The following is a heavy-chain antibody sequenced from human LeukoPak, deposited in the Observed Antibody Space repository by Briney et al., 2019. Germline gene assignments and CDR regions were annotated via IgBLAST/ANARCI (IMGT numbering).Heavy chain of an antibody. CDR3: ARAAGSYAAPDY. V-gene: IGHV3-74*01. CDR1: GFTFSSYW. J-gene: IGHJ4*02. Sequence: GGSLRLSCAASGFTFSSYWMHWVRQAPGKGLVWVSRINSDGSSTSYADSVKGRFTISRDNAKNTLYLQMNSLRADDTAVYYCARAAGSYAAPDYWGQGTLVTVSS. D-gene: IGHD3-16*01. CDR2: INSDGSST.